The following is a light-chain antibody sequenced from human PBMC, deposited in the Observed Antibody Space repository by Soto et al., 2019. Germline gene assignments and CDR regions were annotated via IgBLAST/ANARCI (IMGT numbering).Light chain of an antibody. Sequence: DIQMTQSPSTLSASVGDRVTITCRASQSIGHWLAWYQQKPGKDPKVLIYGASSLESGVASRFSGSGSGTEFTLTISSLQPDDVATYYCQQYNSYLYIFGQGTKLEIK. J-gene: IGKJ2*01. V-gene: IGKV1-5*03. CDR2: GAS. CDR3: QQYNSYLYI. CDR1: QSIGHW.